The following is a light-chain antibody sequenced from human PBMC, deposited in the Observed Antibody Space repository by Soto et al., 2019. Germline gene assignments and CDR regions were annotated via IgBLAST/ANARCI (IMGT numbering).Light chain of an antibody. J-gene: IGKJ1*01. Sequence: IVLPQSPDTLSLSPGERAILSCRASQSVSSNYLAWYRQRPGQAPSLLIYGASSRASGIPDRFSGSGSGTDFTLTISRLEPEDFAVYYCQQYGSSPRTFGQGTKVDNK. CDR3: QQYGSSPRT. V-gene: IGKV3-20*01. CDR1: QSVSSNY. CDR2: GAS.